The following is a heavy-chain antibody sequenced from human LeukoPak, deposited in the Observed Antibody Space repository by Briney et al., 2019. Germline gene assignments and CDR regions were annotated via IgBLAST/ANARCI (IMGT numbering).Heavy chain of an antibody. V-gene: IGHV5-51*01. Sequence: GASLQISCKGSGYSFTNYWIGWVRQLPGKGLEWMGIIYPGDSDTRYSPSFQGQVTISADKSISTAYLQWSSLKASDTAMYYCATSSTVFTDYFDYWGQGTLVTVSS. J-gene: IGHJ4*02. CDR3: ATSSTVFTDYFDY. CDR2: IYPGDSDT. D-gene: IGHD2-8*02. CDR1: GYSFTNYW.